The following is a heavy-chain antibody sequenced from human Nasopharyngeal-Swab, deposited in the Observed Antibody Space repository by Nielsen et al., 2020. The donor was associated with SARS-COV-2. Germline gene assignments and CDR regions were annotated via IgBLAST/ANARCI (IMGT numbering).Heavy chain of an antibody. D-gene: IGHD3-10*01. CDR2: INHSGST. CDR3: ARCPAAGWGNDY. V-gene: IGHV4-34*01. CDR1: GGSFSGYY. J-gene: IGHJ4*02. Sequence: GSLRLSCAVYGGSFSGYYWSWIRQPPGKGLEWIGEINHSGSTNYNPSLKSRVTISVDTSKNQFSLKLSSVTAADTAVYYCARCPAAGWGNDYWGQGTLVTVSS.